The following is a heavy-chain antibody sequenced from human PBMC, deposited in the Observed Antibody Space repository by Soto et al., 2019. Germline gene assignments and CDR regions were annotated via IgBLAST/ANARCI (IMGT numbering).Heavy chain of an antibody. V-gene: IGHV1-69*13. Sequence: ASVKVSCKASGGTFSSYAISWVRQAPGQGLEWMGGIIPIFGTANYAQKFQGRVTITADESTSTAYMELSSLRSEDTAVYYCARGSLRFLEWSQRDAFDIWGQGTMVTVSS. CDR3: ARGSLRFLEWSQRDAFDI. D-gene: IGHD3-3*01. CDR2: IIPIFGTA. J-gene: IGHJ3*02. CDR1: GGTFSSYA.